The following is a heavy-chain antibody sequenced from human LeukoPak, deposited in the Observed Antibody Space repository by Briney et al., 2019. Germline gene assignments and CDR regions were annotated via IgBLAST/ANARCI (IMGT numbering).Heavy chain of an antibody. CDR1: GFTFSSYS. J-gene: IGHJ6*03. D-gene: IGHD6-13*01. CDR2: IKPDGSEK. V-gene: IGHV3-7*01. CDR3: ARAPGSSSWGYYYYYMDV. Sequence: GGSLRLSCAASGFTFSSYSMNWVRQAPGKGLEWVANIKPDGSEKYYVDSVKGRFTISRDNAKNSLYLQMNSLRAEDTAVYYCARAPGSSSWGYYYYYMDVWGKGTTVTISS.